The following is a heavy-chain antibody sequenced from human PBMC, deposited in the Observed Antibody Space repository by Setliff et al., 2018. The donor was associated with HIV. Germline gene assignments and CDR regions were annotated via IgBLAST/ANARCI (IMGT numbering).Heavy chain of an antibody. CDR1: GYTFTSYW. V-gene: IGHV5-51*01. D-gene: IGHD3-22*01. CDR3: ARHISYDGSDDQSRGYFDY. CDR2: IYPGDSDT. J-gene: IGHJ4*02. Sequence: GESLKISCKVSGYTFTSYWIGWVRQKPGKGLGWMGIIYPGDSDTRYSPSFQGQVTISAAKSISTAYLQWSSLKASDTAIYYCARHISYDGSDDQSRGYFDYWGRGTLVTVSS.